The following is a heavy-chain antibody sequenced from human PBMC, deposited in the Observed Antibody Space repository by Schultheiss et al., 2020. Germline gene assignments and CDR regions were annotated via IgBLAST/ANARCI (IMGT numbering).Heavy chain of an antibody. J-gene: IGHJ6*02. CDR3: ARDRHIVVVPAATPYGMDV. Sequence: SETLSLTCTVSGGSISSYYWSWIRQPPGKGLEWIGSIYYSGSTDYNPSLKSRVTISVDTSKNQFSLKLSSVTAADTAVYYCARDRHIVVVPAATPYGMDVWGQGTTVTVSS. CDR1: GGSISSYY. D-gene: IGHD2-2*01. V-gene: IGHV4-59*01. CDR2: IYYSGST.